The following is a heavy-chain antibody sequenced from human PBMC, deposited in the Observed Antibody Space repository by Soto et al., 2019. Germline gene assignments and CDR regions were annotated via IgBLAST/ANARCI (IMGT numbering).Heavy chain of an antibody. D-gene: IGHD3-10*01. CDR2: IIPIFGTA. Sequence: GASVKVSCKASGGTFSSYAISWVRQAPGQGLEWMGGIIPIFGTANYAQKFQGRVTITADESTSTAYMELSSLTSEDTALYYCARDLWLGGSFRYYYDYWAQGTLVTVSS. J-gene: IGHJ4*01. CDR1: GGTFSSYA. V-gene: IGHV1-69*13. CDR3: ARDLWLGGSFRYYYDY.